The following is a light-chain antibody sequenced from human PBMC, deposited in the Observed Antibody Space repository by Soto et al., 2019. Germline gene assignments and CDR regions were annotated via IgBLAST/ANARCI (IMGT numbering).Light chain of an antibody. CDR3: QQYYSSPLT. Sequence: DIVMTQSSDFLAVSLGKRATINCKSSQSVLYSSNNKNYLAWYQQKPGQPPKLLIYWASTRESGVPDRFSGSGSGTDFTLTISSLQAEDVAVYCCQQYYSSPLTFGGGTKVDTK. J-gene: IGKJ4*01. CDR1: QSVLYSSNNKNY. CDR2: WAS. V-gene: IGKV4-1*01.